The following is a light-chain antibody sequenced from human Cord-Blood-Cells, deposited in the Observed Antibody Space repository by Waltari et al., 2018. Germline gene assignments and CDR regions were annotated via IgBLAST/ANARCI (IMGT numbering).Light chain of an antibody. V-gene: IGKV3-11*01. CDR1: QSVSSH. Sequence: ENALPQSPASISLSPGERAIPSRRASQSVSSHLAWYQQKPSQAPRLLIDDASNRATVIPASFSGSGSGTDFTLTISILDPEDFAVYYCQQRSNWLTFGGGTKVEIK. J-gene: IGKJ4*01. CDR2: DAS. CDR3: QQRSNWLT.